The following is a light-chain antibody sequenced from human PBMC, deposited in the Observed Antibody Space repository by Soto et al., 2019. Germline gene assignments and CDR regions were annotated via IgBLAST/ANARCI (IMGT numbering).Light chain of an antibody. J-gene: IGKJ5*01. CDR1: QTISNL. CDR3: QQSYSTPRS. V-gene: IGKV1-39*01. CDR2: AAS. Sequence: DIQMTQSPSTLSASVGDRVTITCRASQTISNLGAWYQKKPGKAPKLLIYAASSLQSGVPSRFSGSGSGTDFALTISSLQPEDFATYYCQQSYSTPRSFGQGTRLEIK.